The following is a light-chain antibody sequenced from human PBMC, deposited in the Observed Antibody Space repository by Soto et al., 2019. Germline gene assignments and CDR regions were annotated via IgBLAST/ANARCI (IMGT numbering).Light chain of an antibody. CDR1: QSVSSN. V-gene: IGKV3-15*01. CDR3: QQYSQWPLT. CDR2: GVS. J-gene: IGKJ4*01. Sequence: EKALTQSPVTLSLSPGERATLSCRASQSVSSNLAWYQQKPGQAPRLLMYGVSTRATGIPARFGGSGSATEFTLTISSLQSEDFAVYYCQQYSQWPLTFGGGTKVDIK.